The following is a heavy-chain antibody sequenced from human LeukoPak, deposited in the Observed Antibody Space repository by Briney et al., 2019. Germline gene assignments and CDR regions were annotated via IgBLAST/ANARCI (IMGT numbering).Heavy chain of an antibody. CDR2: IYSDGTT. V-gene: IGHV3-53*05. CDR1: GFSVSSNF. Sequence: PGGSLRLSCAASGFSVSSNFMSWVRQTPGKGLEWVSVIYSDGTTYYEDSVKGRFTISRDNSKNTLYLQMNSLRAEDTAVYYCAKGRGWEASYYYYYMDVWGKGTTVTISS. CDR3: AKGRGWEASYYYYYMDV. D-gene: IGHD1-26*01. J-gene: IGHJ6*03.